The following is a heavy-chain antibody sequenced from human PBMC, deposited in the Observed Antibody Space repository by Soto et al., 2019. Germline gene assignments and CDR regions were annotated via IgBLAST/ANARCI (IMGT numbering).Heavy chain of an antibody. D-gene: IGHD3-22*01. Sequence: SETLSLTCTVSCGSISSYYWSWIRQPPGKGLEWIGYIYYSGSTNYNPSLKSRVTISVDTSKNQFSLKLSSVTAADTAVYYCARSLASMIVVVPPGAFDIWGQGTMVTVSS. V-gene: IGHV4-59*01. CDR3: ARSLASMIVVVPPGAFDI. CDR2: IYYSGST. CDR1: CGSISSYY. J-gene: IGHJ3*02.